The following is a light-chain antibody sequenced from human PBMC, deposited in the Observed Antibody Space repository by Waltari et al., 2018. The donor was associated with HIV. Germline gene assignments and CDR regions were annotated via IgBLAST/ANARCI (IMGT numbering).Light chain of an antibody. Sequence: QSALTQPRSVSGSPGQSVTISCTGTSSDVGGYNYVSWYQQHPGKAPKFMIYDVSKRPSGVPDRFSGSKSGNTASLTISGLQAEDEADYYGCSYAGSYTVFGGGTKLTVL. V-gene: IGLV2-11*01. CDR1: SSDVGGYNY. CDR2: DVS. J-gene: IGLJ2*01. CDR3: CSYAGSYTV.